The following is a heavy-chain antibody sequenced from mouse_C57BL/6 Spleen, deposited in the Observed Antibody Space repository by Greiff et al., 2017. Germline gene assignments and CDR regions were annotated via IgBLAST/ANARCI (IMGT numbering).Heavy chain of an antibody. V-gene: IGHV1-50*01. CDR2: IDPSDSYT. D-gene: IGHD2-4*01. J-gene: IGHJ3*01. Sequence: QVHVKQPGAELVKPGASVKLSCKASGYTFTSYWMQWVKQRPGQGLEWIGEIDPSDSYTNYNQKFKGKATLTVDTSSSTAYMQLSSLTSEDSAVYYCAREGYDYGKFAYWGQGTLVTVSA. CDR3: AREGYDYGKFAY. CDR1: GYTFTSYW.